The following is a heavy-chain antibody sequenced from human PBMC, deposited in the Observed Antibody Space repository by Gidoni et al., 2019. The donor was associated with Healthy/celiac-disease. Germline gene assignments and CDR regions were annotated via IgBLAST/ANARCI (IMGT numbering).Heavy chain of an antibody. D-gene: IGHD2-2*01. Sequence: EVQLVESGGGLVKPGGSLRLSCAASGFTFSSYSMNWVRQAPGKGLEWVSSISSSSSYIYYADSVKGRFTISRDNAKNSLYLQMNSLRAEDTAVYYCARAGEATLAVVVPAAMSYYYYGMDVWGQGTTVTVSS. CDR3: ARAGEATLAVVVPAAMSYYYYGMDV. CDR1: GFTFSSYS. V-gene: IGHV3-21*01. CDR2: ISSSSSYI. J-gene: IGHJ6*02.